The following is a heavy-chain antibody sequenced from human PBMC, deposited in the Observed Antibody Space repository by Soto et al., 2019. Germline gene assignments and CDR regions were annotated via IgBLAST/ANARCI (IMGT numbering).Heavy chain of an antibody. Sequence: SETLSLTCTVSGGSISSYYWSWIRQPPGKGLEWIGYIYYSGSTNYNPSLKSRVTIPVDASKNQFSLKLNSVTAADTAVYYCAKDIRGRTAAAVYNWFDPWGQGILVTVSS. V-gene: IGHV4-59*01. CDR3: AKDIRGRTAAAVYNWFDP. D-gene: IGHD6-13*01. CDR1: GGSISSYY. J-gene: IGHJ5*02. CDR2: IYYSGST.